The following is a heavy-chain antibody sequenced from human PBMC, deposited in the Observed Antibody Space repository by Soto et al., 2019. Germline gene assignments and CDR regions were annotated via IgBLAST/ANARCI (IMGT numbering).Heavy chain of an antibody. V-gene: IGHV5-10-1*01. D-gene: IGHD6-13*01. CDR1: GYSFTSYW. Sequence: DSLTISRKGSGYSFTSYWISWVRQMPGKGLEWMGRIDPSDSYTNYSPSFQGHVTISADKSISTAYLQWSSLKASDTAMYYCASHPGIAAAGTRWFDPWGQGTLVTVSS. CDR3: ASHPGIAAAGTRWFDP. CDR2: IDPSDSYT. J-gene: IGHJ5*02.